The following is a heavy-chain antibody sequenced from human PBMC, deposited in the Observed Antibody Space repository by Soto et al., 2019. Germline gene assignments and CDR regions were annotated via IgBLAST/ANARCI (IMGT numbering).Heavy chain of an antibody. CDR1: GGSISSYY. Sequence: SETLSLTCTVSGGSISSYYWSWIRQPPGKGLEWIGYIYYSGSTNYNPSLKSRVTISVDTSKNQFSLKLSSVTAADTAVYYCARADSSGYYFHYFDYWGQGTLVTVSS. J-gene: IGHJ4*02. CDR3: ARADSSGYYFHYFDY. D-gene: IGHD3-22*01. CDR2: IYYSGST. V-gene: IGHV4-59*01.